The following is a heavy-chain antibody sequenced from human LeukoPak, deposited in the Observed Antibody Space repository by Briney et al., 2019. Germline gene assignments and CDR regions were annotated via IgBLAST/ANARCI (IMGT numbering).Heavy chain of an antibody. J-gene: IGHJ6*04. V-gene: IGHV1-2*02. Sequence: ASVKVSCKASGYTFTGYYMHWVRQAPGQGLEWMGWINPNSGGPNYAQKFQGRVTMTRDTSISTAYMELSRLRSDDTAVYYCARTYSSSWISSADVWGKGTTVTISS. D-gene: IGHD6-13*01. CDR2: INPNSGGP. CDR3: ARTYSSSWISSADV. CDR1: GYTFTGYY.